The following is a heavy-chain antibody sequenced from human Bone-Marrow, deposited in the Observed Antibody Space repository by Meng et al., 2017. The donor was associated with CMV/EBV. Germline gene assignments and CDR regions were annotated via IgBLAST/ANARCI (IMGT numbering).Heavy chain of an antibody. Sequence: GGSLRLSCAASGFAVSSNYMTWVRQVPGKGLEWVSLIYRDGSTFYLDSVKGRFTISRDNAKNSLYLQMNSLRAEDTAVYYCARDLLSGGYCSSTSCSNWFDPWGQGTLVTVSS. CDR3: ARDLLSGGYCSSTSCSNWFDP. J-gene: IGHJ5*02. D-gene: IGHD2-2*01. CDR1: GFAVSSNY. V-gene: IGHV3-53*01. CDR2: IYRDGST.